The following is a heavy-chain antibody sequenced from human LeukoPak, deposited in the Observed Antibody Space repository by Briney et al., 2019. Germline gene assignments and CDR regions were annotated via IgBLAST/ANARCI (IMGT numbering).Heavy chain of an antibody. CDR2: VYSSGGT. CDR3: ARAPIIVPDHFDV. J-gene: IGHJ3*01. CDR1: GGSISSYY. D-gene: IGHD3-22*01. Sequence: SETLSLTCTVSGGSISSYYWSWIRQPPGKGLEWIGYVYSSGGTKYNPSLRSRLTISVDTSKNELSLRLASVTAADTAVYYCARAPIIVPDHFDVWGQGTIITVSS. V-gene: IGHV4-59*01.